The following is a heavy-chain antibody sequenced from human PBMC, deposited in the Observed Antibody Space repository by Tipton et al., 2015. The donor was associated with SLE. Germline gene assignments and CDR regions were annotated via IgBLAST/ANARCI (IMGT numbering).Heavy chain of an antibody. J-gene: IGHJ4*02. CDR1: GFTFDDYA. Sequence: SLRLSCAASGFTFDDYAMHWVRQAPGKGLEWVSGISWNSGSIGYADSVKGRFTISRDNAKNSLYLQMNSLRAEDTALYYCARAPGFGFGELFGYWGQGTLVTVSS. D-gene: IGHD3-10*01. V-gene: IGHV3-9*01. CDR2: ISWNSGSI. CDR3: ARAPGFGFGELFGY.